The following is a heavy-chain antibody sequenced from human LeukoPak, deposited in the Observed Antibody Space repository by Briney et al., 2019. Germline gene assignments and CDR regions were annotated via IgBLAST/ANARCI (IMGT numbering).Heavy chain of an antibody. V-gene: IGHV5-51*01. CDR1: GYSFTSYW. Sequence: GESLKISCKGSGYSFTSYWIGWVRQMPGKGLEWMGIIYPGDSDTRYSPSFQGQVTISADKSISTAYPQWSSLKASDTAMYYCARSHCSGGSCPGAFDIWGQGTMVTVSS. CDR2: IYPGDSDT. CDR3: ARSHCSGGSCPGAFDI. J-gene: IGHJ3*02. D-gene: IGHD2-15*01.